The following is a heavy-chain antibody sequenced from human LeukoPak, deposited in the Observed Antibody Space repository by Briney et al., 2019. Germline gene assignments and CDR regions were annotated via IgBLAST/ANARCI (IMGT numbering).Heavy chain of an antibody. V-gene: IGHV3-23*01. CDR3: ANFYDSSVYYGY. Sequence: GGSLRLSCAASGFSFSNYAMSWVRQAPARGPEWVSAISGSGGSTYYADSVKGRFTISRDNSKNTLYLQMNSLRAEDTAVYYCANFYDSSVYYGYWGQGTLVTVSS. J-gene: IGHJ4*02. D-gene: IGHD3-22*01. CDR2: ISGSGGST. CDR1: GFSFSNYA.